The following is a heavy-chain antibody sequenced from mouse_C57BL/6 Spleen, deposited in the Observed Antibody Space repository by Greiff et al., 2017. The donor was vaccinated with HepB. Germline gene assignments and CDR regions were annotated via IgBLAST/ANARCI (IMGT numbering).Heavy chain of an antibody. V-gene: IGHV1-59*01. CDR3: ARYGDRSYAMDY. J-gene: IGHJ4*01. D-gene: IGHD3-2*01. CDR1: GYTFTSYW. Sequence: QVQLQQPGAELVRPGTSVKLSCKASGYTFTSYWMHWVKQRPGQGLEWIGVIDPSDSYTNYNQKFKGKATLTVDTSSSTAYMQLSSLTSEDSAVYYCARYGDRSYAMDYWGQGTSVTVSS. CDR2: IDPSDSYT.